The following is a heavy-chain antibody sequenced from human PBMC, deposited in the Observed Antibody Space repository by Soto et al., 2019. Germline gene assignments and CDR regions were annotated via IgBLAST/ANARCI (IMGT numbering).Heavy chain of an antibody. Sequence: LRLSCAASGFTFSSYGMHWVRQAPGRGLEWVAVIWYDGSNKYYADSVKGRFTISRDNSKNTLYLQMNSLRAEDTAVYYCARWELTGVWYYYYGMDVWGQGXTVTVYS. CDR1: GFTFSSYG. J-gene: IGHJ6*02. D-gene: IGHD7-27*01. CDR3: ARWELTGVWYYYYGMDV. CDR2: IWYDGSNK. V-gene: IGHV3-33*01.